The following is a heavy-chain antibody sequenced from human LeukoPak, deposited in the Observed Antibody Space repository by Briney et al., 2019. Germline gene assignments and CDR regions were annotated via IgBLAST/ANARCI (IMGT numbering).Heavy chain of an antibody. J-gene: IGHJ4*02. Sequence: SETLSLTCAVYGVSFSGYYWSWIRQPPGKGLEWIGEINHSGSTNYNPSLKSRVTISVDTSKNQFSLKLSSVTAADTAVYYCARFAYCGGHCWYYFDYWGQGSLVTVSS. D-gene: IGHD2-21*02. CDR2: INHSGST. V-gene: IGHV4-34*01. CDR3: ARFAYCGGHCWYYFDY. CDR1: GVSFSGYY.